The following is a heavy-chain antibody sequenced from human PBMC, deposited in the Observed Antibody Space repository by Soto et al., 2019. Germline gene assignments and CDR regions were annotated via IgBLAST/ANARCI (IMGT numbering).Heavy chain of an antibody. CDR3: ARDDTGANFGY. D-gene: IGHD2-8*02. J-gene: IGHJ4*02. CDR1: GYKFLNFY. V-gene: IGHV1-2*02. Sequence: QVQLVQSGPEVKKPGASVKVSCKASGYKFLNFYLHWVRQAPGQGLEWMGWINPKNADTNYAQKFQGRVTMTRDASISTAYMELSGLTSGDTAVYYCARDDTGANFGYWGQGALVTVS. CDR2: INPKNADT.